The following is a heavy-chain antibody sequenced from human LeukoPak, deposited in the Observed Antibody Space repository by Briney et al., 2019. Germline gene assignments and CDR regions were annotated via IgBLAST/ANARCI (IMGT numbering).Heavy chain of an antibody. CDR2: IYPGDSDT. D-gene: IGHD3-9*01. Sequence: GESLKISCKGSGYSFTSYWIGWVRQMPGKGLEWMGIIYPGDSDTRYSPSFQGQVTISADKSISTAYLQWSSLKASDTAMYYCARGGAYFDLLYNFDYWGQGTLVTVSS. CDR3: ARGGAYFDLLYNFDY. J-gene: IGHJ4*02. V-gene: IGHV5-51*01. CDR1: GYSFTSYW.